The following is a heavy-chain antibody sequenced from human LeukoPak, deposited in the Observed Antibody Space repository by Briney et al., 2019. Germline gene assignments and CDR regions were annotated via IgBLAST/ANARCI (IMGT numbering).Heavy chain of an antibody. Sequence: TSETLSLTRTVSGGSISSGGYYWSWIRQHPGKGLEWIGYIYYSGSTYYNPSLKSRVTISVDTSKNQFSLKLSSVTAADTAVYYCGGGIAVAGTAEPAYYYYGMDVWGQGTTVTVSS. D-gene: IGHD6-19*01. J-gene: IGHJ6*02. CDR3: GGGIAVAGTAEPAYYYYGMDV. CDR1: GGSISSGGYY. V-gene: IGHV4-31*03. CDR2: IYYSGST.